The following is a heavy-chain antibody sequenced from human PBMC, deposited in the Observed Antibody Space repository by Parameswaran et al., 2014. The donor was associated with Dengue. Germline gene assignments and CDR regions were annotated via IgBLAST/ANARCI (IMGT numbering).Heavy chain of an antibody. J-gene: IGHJ4*02. V-gene: IGHV3-48*04. Sequence: VRRLQEGLEWVSYISSSSSTIYYADSVKGRFTISRDNAKNSLYLQMNSLRAEDTAVYYCARDGVLSWNETYYFDYWGQGTLVTVSS. CDR3: ARDGVLSWNETYYFDY. CDR2: ISSSSSTI. D-gene: IGHD1-1*01.